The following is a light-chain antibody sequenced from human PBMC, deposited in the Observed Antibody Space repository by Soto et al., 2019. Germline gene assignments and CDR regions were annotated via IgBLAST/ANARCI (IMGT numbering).Light chain of an antibody. V-gene: IGKV3-20*01. J-gene: IGKJ2*03. CDR2: GAF. CDR1: QSVSSSY. Sequence: EIVLTQSPGTLSLSPGERATLSCRASQSVSSSYLAWYQQKPGQAPRLLIYGAFSRATGIPDRFSGSGSRTDFTLTISRLEPEDCAMYSYQQYGRSLLYSFGQGTKLEIK. CDR3: QQYGRSLLYS.